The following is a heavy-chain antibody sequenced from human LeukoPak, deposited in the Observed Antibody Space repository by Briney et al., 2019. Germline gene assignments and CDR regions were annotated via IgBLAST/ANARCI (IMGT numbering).Heavy chain of an antibody. CDR2: IIPNFGTA. V-gene: IGHV1-69*05. CDR3: ARGYGDYESYYYYYYYMDV. D-gene: IGHD4-17*01. J-gene: IGHJ6*03. CDR1: VGTFSSYA. Sequence: ASVKVSFKASVGTFSSYAISWVRQAPGQGLEWMGGIIPNFGTANHAQKFQGRVTITTDESTSTAYMEMSSLRSEDTAVYYCARGYGDYESYYYYYYYMDVWGKGTTVTVSS.